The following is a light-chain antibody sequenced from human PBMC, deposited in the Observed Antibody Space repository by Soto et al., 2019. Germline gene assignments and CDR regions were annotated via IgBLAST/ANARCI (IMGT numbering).Light chain of an antibody. CDR3: QKCKVDPFT. J-gene: IGKJ4*01. CDR2: AAS. CDR1: QDIANF. Sequence: DIHMTQSPSSLSAFVGYRVTITCRASQDIANFLAWYQQKPGKVPKLLIYAASTLQSGVPSRFSGSGSGTDFTLTISGLQPEDVDPYYCQKCKVDPFTFGGGTKVDIK. V-gene: IGKV1-27*01.